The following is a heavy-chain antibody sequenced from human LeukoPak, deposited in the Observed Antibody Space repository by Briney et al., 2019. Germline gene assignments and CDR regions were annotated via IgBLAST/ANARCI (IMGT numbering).Heavy chain of an antibody. V-gene: IGHV3-23*01. J-gene: IGHJ4*02. D-gene: IGHD2/OR15-2a*01. Sequence: GGSLRLSCAASGYTFNNYAMSWVRRAPGKGLEWVSAISGGGGSTYYADSVKGRFTISRDNSKNTLYLQMNSLRAEDTAVYYCAKGINSFFFDYWGRGTLVTVSS. CDR1: GYTFNNYA. CDR3: AKGINSFFFDY. CDR2: ISGGGGST.